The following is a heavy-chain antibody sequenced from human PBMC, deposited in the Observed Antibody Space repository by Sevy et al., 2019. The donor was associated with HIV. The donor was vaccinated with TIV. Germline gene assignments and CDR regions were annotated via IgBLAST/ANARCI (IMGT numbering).Heavy chain of an antibody. D-gene: IGHD2-2*01. CDR1: GFTFSSYA. CDR3: VKDGINCSSTSCYVGIYYYYGMDV. CDR2: ISSNGGST. Sequence: GGSLRLSCSASGFTFSSYAMHWVRQAPGKGLEYVSAISSNGGSTYYADSVKGRFTISRDNSKNTLYLQMSSLRAEDTAVYYCVKDGINCSSTSCYVGIYYYYGMDVWDQGTTVTVSS. J-gene: IGHJ6*02. V-gene: IGHV3-64D*06.